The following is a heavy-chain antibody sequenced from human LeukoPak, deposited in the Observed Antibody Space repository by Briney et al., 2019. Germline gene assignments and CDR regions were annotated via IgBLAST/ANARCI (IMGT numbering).Heavy chain of an antibody. CDR1: GFTFDDYA. Sequence: GGSLRLSCAASGFTFDDYAMNWVRQAPGKGLEWVSYISSSGSTIYYADSVKGRFTISRDNAKNSLYLQMNSLRAEDTAVYYCAELGITMIGGVWGKGTTVTISP. V-gene: IGHV3-48*03. CDR2: ISSSGSTI. J-gene: IGHJ6*04. D-gene: IGHD3-10*02. CDR3: AELGITMIGGV.